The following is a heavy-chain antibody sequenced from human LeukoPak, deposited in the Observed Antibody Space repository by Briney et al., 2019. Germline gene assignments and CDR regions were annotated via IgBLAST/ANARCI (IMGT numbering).Heavy chain of an antibody. CDR2: IRTKVNSFAT. Sequence: PGGSLRLSCAASGFTFSGSAMHWVRQASGKGLKWVGRIRTKVNSFATAYAASVKGRFTISRDDSKNTSYLQMNSLKTEDTAVYYCTRHWIAVIAFDIWGRGAMVTVSS. CDR3: TRHWIAVIAFDI. V-gene: IGHV3-73*01. J-gene: IGHJ3*02. CDR1: GFTFSGSA. D-gene: IGHD6-19*01.